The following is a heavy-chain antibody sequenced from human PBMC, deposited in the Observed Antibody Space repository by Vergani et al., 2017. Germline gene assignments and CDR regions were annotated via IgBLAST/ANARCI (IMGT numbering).Heavy chain of an antibody. CDR2: IIPIFGTA. CDR3: ARDRVGNDGGRDAFDI. V-gene: IGHV1-69*01. CDR1: GGTFSSYA. J-gene: IGHJ3*02. D-gene: IGHD1-1*01. Sequence: QVQLVQSGAEVKKPGSSVKVSCKASGGTFSSYAISWVRQAPGKGLEWMGGIIPIFGTANYAQKFQGRVTITADESTSTAYMELSSLRSEDTAVYYCARDRVGNDGGRDAFDIWGQGTMVTVSS.